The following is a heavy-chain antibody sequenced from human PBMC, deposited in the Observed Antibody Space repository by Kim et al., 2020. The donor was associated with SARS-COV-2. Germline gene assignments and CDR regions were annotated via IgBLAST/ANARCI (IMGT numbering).Heavy chain of an antibody. Sequence: TSANPPLKSRVTISVDTSKNQFSLKLSSVTAADPAVYYCARIAARLYDYWGQGTLVTVSS. V-gene: IGHV4-39*01. CDR3: ARIAARLYDY. CDR2: T. D-gene: IGHD6-6*01. J-gene: IGHJ4*02.